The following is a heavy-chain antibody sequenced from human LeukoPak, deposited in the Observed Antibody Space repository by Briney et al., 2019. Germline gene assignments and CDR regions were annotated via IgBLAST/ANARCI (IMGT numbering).Heavy chain of an antibody. Sequence: GGSLRLSCAASGLTFSSYAMHRVRQAPGKGLEWVAVISYDGSNKYYADSVKGRFTISRDNSKNTLYLQMNSLRAEDTAVYYCARVCSGYYPIDAFDIWGQGTMVTVSS. J-gene: IGHJ3*02. CDR3: ARVCSGYYPIDAFDI. D-gene: IGHD3-22*01. CDR1: GLTFSSYA. V-gene: IGHV3-30-3*01. CDR2: ISYDGSNK.